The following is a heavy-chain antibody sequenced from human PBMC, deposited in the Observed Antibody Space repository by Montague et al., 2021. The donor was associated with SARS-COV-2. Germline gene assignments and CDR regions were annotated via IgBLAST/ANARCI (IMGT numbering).Heavy chain of an antibody. CDR2: INHSGST. CDR3: ARGADYDFWRGYLRYKWFDP. D-gene: IGHD3-3*01. CDR1: GGSLSGYY. J-gene: IGHJ5*02. V-gene: IGHV4-34*01. Sequence: SETLSLTCAVYGGSLSGYYWAWIRQTPGKGLEWIGEINHSGSTNYDPSLKSRLTISVDTSKKQFSLKLSSVTTADAAVYYCARGADYDFWRGYLRYKWFDPWGLGTPVTVSS.